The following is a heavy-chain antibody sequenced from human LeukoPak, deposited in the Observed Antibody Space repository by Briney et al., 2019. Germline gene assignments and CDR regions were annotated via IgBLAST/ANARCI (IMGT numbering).Heavy chain of an antibody. V-gene: IGHV3-33*01. CDR3: ARDLARRLGEFDY. Sequence: GGSLRLSCAASGFTFSSYGMHWVRQAPGKGLEWVAVIWYDGSNRYYADSVKGRFTISRDNSKNTLYLQMNSLRAEDTAVYYCARDLARRLGEFDYWGQGTLVTVSP. CDR1: GFTFSSYG. CDR2: IWYDGSNR. J-gene: IGHJ4*02. D-gene: IGHD3-16*01.